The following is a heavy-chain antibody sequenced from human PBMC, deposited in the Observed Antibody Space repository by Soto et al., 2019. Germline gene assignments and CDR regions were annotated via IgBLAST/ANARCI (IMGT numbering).Heavy chain of an antibody. Sequence: VQLVQSGAEVKKPGASVKVSCKASGYTFTSYGITWVRQAPGQDLEWMGWISAYNGDTNYAQRLQGRVTMTTDTSTRTVYMELKSLKSDDTDVYYCARDQEYSTSGLYWFDLWGQGTLVTVSS. CDR1: GYTFTSYG. CDR2: ISAYNGDT. J-gene: IGHJ5*02. D-gene: IGHD6-6*01. CDR3: ARDQEYSTSGLYWFDL. V-gene: IGHV1-18*04.